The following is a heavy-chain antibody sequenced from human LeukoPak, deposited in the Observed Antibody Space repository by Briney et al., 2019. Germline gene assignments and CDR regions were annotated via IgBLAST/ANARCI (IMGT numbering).Heavy chain of an antibody. CDR2: IISSSSYI. J-gene: IGHJ4*02. CDR3: ARGDGSYPDY. CDR1: GFTFSSYS. D-gene: IGHD1-26*01. V-gene: IGHV3-21*01. Sequence: GGSLRLSCAASGFTFSSYSMKWVRQAPGKGLEWVSSIISSSSYIYYADSVKGRFTLSRDNAKNSLYLQMNSLRAEDTAVYYCARGDGSYPDYWGQGTLVTVSS.